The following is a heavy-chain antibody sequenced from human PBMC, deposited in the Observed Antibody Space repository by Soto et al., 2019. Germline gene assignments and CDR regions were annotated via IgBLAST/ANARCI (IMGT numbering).Heavy chain of an antibody. CDR1: GYTFTSYD. Sequence: ASVKVSCKASGYTFTSYDINWVRQATGQGLEWMGWMNPNSGNTGYAQKFQGRVTMTRNTSISTAYMELSSLRSEDTAVYYCARGPVRFLEWLTHSQNMDVWGKGTTVTVSS. D-gene: IGHD3-3*01. CDR3: ARGPVRFLEWLTHSQNMDV. V-gene: IGHV1-8*01. J-gene: IGHJ6*03. CDR2: MNPNSGNT.